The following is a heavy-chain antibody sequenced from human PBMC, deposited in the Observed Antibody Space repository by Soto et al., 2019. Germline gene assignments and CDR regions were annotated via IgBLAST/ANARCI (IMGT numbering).Heavy chain of an antibody. CDR2: ISYDGSNK. Sequence: QVQLVESGGGVVQPGRSLRLSCAASGFTFSSCAMHWVRQAPGKGLEWVAVISYDGSNKYYADSVKGRFTISRDNSKNTLYLQMNSPRAEDTALYYCARGGNLWFGEPFDYWGQGTLVTVSS. J-gene: IGHJ4*02. D-gene: IGHD3-10*01. V-gene: IGHV3-30-3*01. CDR3: ARGGNLWFGEPFDY. CDR1: GFTFSSCA.